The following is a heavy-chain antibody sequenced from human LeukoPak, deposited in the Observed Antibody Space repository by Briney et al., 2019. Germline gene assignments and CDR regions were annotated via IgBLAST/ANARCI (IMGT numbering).Heavy chain of an antibody. Sequence: GASVKVSCKASGYTFTGYYMHWVRQAPGRGLEWMGWINPNSGGTNYAQKFQGRVTMTRDTSISTAYMELSRLRSDDTAVYYCARDRKIVVVPAASNWFDPWGQGTLVTVSS. CDR1: GYTFTGYY. J-gene: IGHJ5*02. D-gene: IGHD2-2*01. CDR3: ARDRKIVVVPAASNWFDP. CDR2: INPNSGGT. V-gene: IGHV1-2*02.